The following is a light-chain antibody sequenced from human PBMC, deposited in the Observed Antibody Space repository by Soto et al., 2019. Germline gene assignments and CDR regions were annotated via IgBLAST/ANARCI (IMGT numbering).Light chain of an antibody. CDR2: DVS. CDR3: SSYTSSSTVV. J-gene: IGLJ2*01. Sequence: QSALTQPASVSGSPGQSITISCTGTSSDVGGYNYVSWYQQHPGKAPKLMIYDVSNRPSGVSNRFSGSKSVNTASLTISGLQAEGEADYYCSSYTSSSTVVFGGGTKLTVL. V-gene: IGLV2-14*03. CDR1: SSDVGGYNY.